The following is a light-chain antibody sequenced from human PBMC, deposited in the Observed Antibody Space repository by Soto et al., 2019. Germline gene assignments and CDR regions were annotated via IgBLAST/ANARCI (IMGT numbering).Light chain of an antibody. V-gene: IGLV8-61*01. CDR2: NTN. CDR3: VLYMGSGISV. Sequence: QTVVTQEPSFSVSPGRTVTLTCGLSSGSVSTSYYPSWYQQTPGQAPRTLIYNTNTRSSGVPDRFSDSLLGNKAALTITGAQADDESDYYCVLYMGSGISVFGGGTKLTVL. J-gene: IGLJ3*02. CDR1: SGSVSTSYY.